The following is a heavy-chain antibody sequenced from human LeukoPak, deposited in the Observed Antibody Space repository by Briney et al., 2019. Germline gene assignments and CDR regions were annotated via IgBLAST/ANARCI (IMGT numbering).Heavy chain of an antibody. CDR3: ARTVLGATGYFDY. D-gene: IGHD1-26*01. V-gene: IGHV7-4-1*02. J-gene: IGHJ4*02. Sequence: ASVKVSCKASGYTFTSYAMNWVRQAPGQGLEWMGWINTNTGYPTYAQGFTGRFVFSLDTSVSTTYLQISSLEAEDTAVYYCARTVLGATGYFDYWGQGTLITVSS. CDR2: INTNTGYP. CDR1: GYTFTSYA.